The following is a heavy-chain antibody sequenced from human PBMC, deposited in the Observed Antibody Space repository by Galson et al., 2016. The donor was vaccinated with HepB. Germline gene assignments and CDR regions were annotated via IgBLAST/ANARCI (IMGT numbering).Heavy chain of an antibody. CDR3: VRGGTYYLSF. J-gene: IGHJ4*02. CDR1: GDSISNDIW. Sequence: ETLSLTCVVSGDSISNDIWWSWVRQPPGKGLEWIGEIFHSGNANYNPSLKSRVTISADKSKNQLSLTLRSVTAADTAIYSCVRGGTYYLSFWGQGTLVTVSS. D-gene: IGHD1-26*01. CDR2: IFHSGNA. V-gene: IGHV4/OR15-8*01.